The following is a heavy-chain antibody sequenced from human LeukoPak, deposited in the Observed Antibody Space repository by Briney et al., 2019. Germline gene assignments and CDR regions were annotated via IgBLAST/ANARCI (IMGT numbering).Heavy chain of an antibody. CDR1: GFTFSSYA. D-gene: IGHD3-10*01. J-gene: IGHJ6*04. Sequence: GGSLRLSCAASGFTFSSYAMSWVRQAPGKGLEWVSAISGSGGSTYYADSVKGRFTISRDNSKNTLYLQMNSLRAEDTAVYYWAKAVRLCGGFGEFGYYYYGMDVWGKGTTVTVSS. V-gene: IGHV3-23*01. CDR3: AKAVRLCGGFGEFGYYYYGMDV. CDR2: ISGSGGST.